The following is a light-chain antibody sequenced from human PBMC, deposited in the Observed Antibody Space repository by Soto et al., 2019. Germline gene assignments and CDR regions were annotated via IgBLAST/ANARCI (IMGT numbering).Light chain of an antibody. CDR2: DAS. V-gene: IGKV3D-15*01. CDR1: QSVSNN. CDR3: QQYGYSPIT. J-gene: IGKJ5*01. Sequence: EIVMTQSPATLSVSPGERATLSCRASQSVSNNLAWYQQKPGQAPRLLIYDASNRATGIPARFSGGGSGTDFTLTISRLEPEDFAVYYCQQYGYSPITFGQGTRLEIK.